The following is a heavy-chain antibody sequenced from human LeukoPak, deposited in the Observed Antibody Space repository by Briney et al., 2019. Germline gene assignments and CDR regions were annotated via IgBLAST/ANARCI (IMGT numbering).Heavy chain of an antibody. CDR2: ISERGGST. Sequence: TGGSLRLSCVVSGITLSNYGMSWVRQAPGKGLEWVSGISERGGSTNYADSVKGRFIISRDTSKNTVYLQMSSLRVEDTAVYFCAKRGIVIRAVIIIGFHKEAYYFDYWGQGILVTVSS. D-gene: IGHD3-10*01. V-gene: IGHV3-23*01. CDR3: AKRGIVIRAVIIIGFHKEAYYFDY. CDR1: GITLSNYG. J-gene: IGHJ4*02.